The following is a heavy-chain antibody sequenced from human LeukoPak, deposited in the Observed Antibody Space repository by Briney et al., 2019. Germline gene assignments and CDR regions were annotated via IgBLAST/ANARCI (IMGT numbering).Heavy chain of an antibody. CDR1: RFTVSSNY. CDR3: ASNLVVPAAIVVY. V-gene: IGHV3-66*01. J-gene: IGHJ4*02. CDR2: IYSGGST. Sequence: PGGSLRLSCAASRFTVSSNYMSWVRQAPGKGLEWVSVIYSGGSTYYADSVKGRFTISRDNSKNTLYLQMNSLRAEDTAVYYCASNLVVPAAIVVYWGQGTLVTVSS. D-gene: IGHD2-2*01.